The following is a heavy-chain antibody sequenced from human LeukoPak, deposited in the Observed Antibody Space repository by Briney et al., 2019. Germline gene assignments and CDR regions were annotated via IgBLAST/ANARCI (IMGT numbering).Heavy chain of an antibody. J-gene: IGHJ5*02. CDR3: ARSFSYSSSSPPNWFDP. Sequence: SETLSLTCTVSGGSISSGSYYWSWIRQPAGKGLEWIGRIYTSGSTNYNPSLKSRVTISVDTSKNQFSLKLSSVTAADTAVYYCARSFSYSSSSPPNWFDPWGQGTLVTVSS. CDR2: IYTSGST. D-gene: IGHD6-13*01. CDR1: GGSISSGSYY. V-gene: IGHV4-61*02.